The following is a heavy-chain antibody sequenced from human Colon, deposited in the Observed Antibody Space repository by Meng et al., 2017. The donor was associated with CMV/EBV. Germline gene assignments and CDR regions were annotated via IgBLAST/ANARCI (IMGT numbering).Heavy chain of an antibody. D-gene: IGHD2-15*01. CDR2: IYYTGST. CDR1: GGSISSGGYY. J-gene: IGHJ4*02. CDR3: ARDPGSGPDY. Sequence: CTVSGGSISSGGYYWSWNRQHPGKGLEWIGYIYYTGSTYYNPSLKSRVVISGDTSKNQFSLKLSSVTAADTAVYFCARDPGSGPDYWGQGTLVTVSS. V-gene: IGHV4-31*03.